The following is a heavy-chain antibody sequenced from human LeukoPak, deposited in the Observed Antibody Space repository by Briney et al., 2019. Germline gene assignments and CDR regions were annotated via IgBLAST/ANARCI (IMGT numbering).Heavy chain of an antibody. D-gene: IGHD6-19*01. J-gene: IGHJ3*02. CDR1: GYTFTGYY. V-gene: IGHV7-4-1*02. Sequence: GASVKVSCKASGYTFTGYYMHWVRQAPGQGLEWMGWINTNTGNPTYAQGFTGRFVFSLDTSISTAYLQISSLKAEDTAVYYCARTADSSGLYDAFDIWGQGTMVTVSS. CDR3: ARTADSSGLYDAFDI. CDR2: INTNTGNP.